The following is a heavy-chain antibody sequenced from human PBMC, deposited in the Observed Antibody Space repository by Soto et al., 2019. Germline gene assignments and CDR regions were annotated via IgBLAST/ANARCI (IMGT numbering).Heavy chain of an antibody. J-gene: IGHJ4*02. D-gene: IGHD2-8*01. Sequence: QLQESGPGLVKPSETLSLTCTVSGASISSPSYYWGWIRQSPGKGLEWIGSIYYSGTTHYNPYLKRRLSRSVDTSNMQFSLDLTSVTASDSAIYFCVRKPNRPMAGDDWGQGTLVTVSS. CDR3: VRKPNRPMAGDD. V-gene: IGHV4-39*01. CDR1: GASISSPSYY. CDR2: IYYSGTT.